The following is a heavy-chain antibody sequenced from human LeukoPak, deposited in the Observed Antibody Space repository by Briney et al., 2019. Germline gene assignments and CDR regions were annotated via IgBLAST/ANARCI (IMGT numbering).Heavy chain of an antibody. J-gene: IGHJ5*02. Sequence: MPSETLSLTCTVSGGSISSSSYYWGWIRQPPGKGLEWIGSIYCSGSTYYNPSLKSRVTISVDTSKNQFSLKLISVTAADTAVYYCAREAKYYYYDSSGYSNWFDPWGQGTLVTVSS. CDR2: IYCSGST. CDR1: GGSISSSSYY. D-gene: IGHD3-22*01. CDR3: AREAKYYYYDSSGYSNWFDP. V-gene: IGHV4-39*07.